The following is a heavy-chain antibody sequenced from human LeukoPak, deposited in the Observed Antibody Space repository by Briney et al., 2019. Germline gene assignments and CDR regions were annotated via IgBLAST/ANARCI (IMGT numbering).Heavy chain of an antibody. CDR2: ITNDGSST. V-gene: IGHV3-74*01. CDR1: GLTFSSHW. CDR3: ARGRFIAGTTAYYFDY. D-gene: IGHD1-26*01. Sequence: GGSLRLSCAASGLTFSSHWMHWVRQAPGKGLVWVSRITNDGSSTTYADSVKGRFTISRDNAKNMLYLQVNSLRAEDTAVYYCARGRFIAGTTAYYFDYWGQGTLVTVSS. J-gene: IGHJ4*02.